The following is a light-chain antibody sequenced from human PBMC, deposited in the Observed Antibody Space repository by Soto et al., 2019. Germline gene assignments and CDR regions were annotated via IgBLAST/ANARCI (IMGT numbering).Light chain of an antibody. CDR3: QKRYSTHIT. Sequence: VQTTQAPSSLSASVVDRVTITCRASQSIASYLNWYQKRRGKDPKLMIYAASSLQSGVPSRFSGSGSGTDFTLTISSMQPEDFATYYGQKRYSTHITVGQGTRLEIK. V-gene: IGKV1-39*01. CDR1: QSIASY. CDR2: AAS. J-gene: IGKJ5*01.